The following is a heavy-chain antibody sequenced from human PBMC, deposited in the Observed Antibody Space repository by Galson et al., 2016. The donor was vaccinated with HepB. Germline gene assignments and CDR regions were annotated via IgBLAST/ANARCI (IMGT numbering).Heavy chain of an antibody. V-gene: IGHV3-30*18. CDR3: AKVAFGNYVATPENWFDP. CDR1: GFTFSNYA. Sequence: SLRLSCAASGFTFSNYAMHWVRQAPGKGLEWVAVISKNGGETYYADSVNGRFTVFRDNSDNTLYPQMNSLRAEDTAVYYCAKVAFGNYVATPENWFDPWGQGTLVTVSS. J-gene: IGHJ5*02. CDR2: ISKNGGET. D-gene: IGHD5-12*01.